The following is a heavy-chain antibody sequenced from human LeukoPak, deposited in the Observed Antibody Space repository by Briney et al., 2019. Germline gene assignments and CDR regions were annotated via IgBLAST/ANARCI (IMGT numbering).Heavy chain of an antibody. J-gene: IGHJ5*02. CDR3: ARGPSYYDFWSGYKGSFLDP. V-gene: IGHV1-8*01. CDR2: MNRNSGNT. Sequence: ASVKVSCKASGYTFTNYHLNWVRQATGQGPEWMGWMNRNSGNTGYAQKFQGRVTFSWNTSISTAYMELSSLRSEDTAVYYCARGPSYYDFWSGYKGSFLDPWGQGTLVTVSS. CDR1: GYTFTNYH. D-gene: IGHD3-3*01.